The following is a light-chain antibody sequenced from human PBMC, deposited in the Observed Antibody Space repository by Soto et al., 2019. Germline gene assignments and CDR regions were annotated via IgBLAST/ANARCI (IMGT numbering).Light chain of an antibody. Sequence: QSALTQPASVSGSPGQSITISCTGTSSDVGGYNYVSWYQQHPGKAPKLMIYDVSNRPSGVSNRFSGSKSGNTASLTISGLQAEDEADYYCSSYTISITHFGGGTKLTVL. J-gene: IGLJ2*01. CDR3: SSYTISITH. CDR2: DVS. CDR1: SSDVGGYNY. V-gene: IGLV2-14*01.